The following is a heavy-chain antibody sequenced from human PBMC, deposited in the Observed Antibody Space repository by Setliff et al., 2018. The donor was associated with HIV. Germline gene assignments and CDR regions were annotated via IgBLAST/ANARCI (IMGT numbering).Heavy chain of an antibody. CDR3: ARGIAALTASFDS. CDR2: IFPGDSKM. D-gene: IGHD2-21*02. CDR1: GYIFTHYW. V-gene: IGHV5-51*01. J-gene: IGHJ4*02. Sequence: PGESLKISCETSGYIFTHYWIAWVRQKPGKGLEWMGIIFPGDSKMRYSPSFQGRVTLSADKSISTAYLQWSSLQTSDSGMYYCARGIAALTASFDSWGQGSLVTVSS.